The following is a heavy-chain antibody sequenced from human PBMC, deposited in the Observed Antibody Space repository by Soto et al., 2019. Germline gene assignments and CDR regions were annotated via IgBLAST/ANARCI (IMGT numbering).Heavy chain of an antibody. J-gene: IGHJ4*02. Sequence: SETLSLTCTVSGGSISSGDYYWSWIRQPPGKGLEWIGYIYYSGSTYYNPSLKSRVTISVDTSKNQFSLKLSSVTAADTAVYYCARDVRVGAHYFDYWGQGTLVNVPP. CDR3: ARDVRVGAHYFDY. D-gene: IGHD1-26*01. V-gene: IGHV4-30-4*01. CDR2: IYYSGST. CDR1: GGSISSGDYY.